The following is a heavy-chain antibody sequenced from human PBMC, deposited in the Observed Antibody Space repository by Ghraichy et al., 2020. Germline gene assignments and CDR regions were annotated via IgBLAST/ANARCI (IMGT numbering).Heavy chain of an antibody. D-gene: IGHD3-10*01. V-gene: IGHV4-39*01. J-gene: IGHJ4*02. CDR1: GGSISSSSYY. CDR2: IYYSGST. CDR3: ARQPYGSESYYWDPFDY. Sequence: SETLSLTCTVSGGSISSSSYYWGWIRQPPVKGLEWIGNIYYSGSTYYNPSLKSRVTISVDTSKNHFSLKLNSVTAADTAVYYCARQPYGSESYYWDPFDYWGQGTLVTVSS.